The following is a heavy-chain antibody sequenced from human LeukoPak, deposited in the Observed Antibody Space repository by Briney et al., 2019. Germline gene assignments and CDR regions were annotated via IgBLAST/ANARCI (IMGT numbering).Heavy chain of an antibody. J-gene: IGHJ6*03. CDR1: GGTFSSYA. V-gene: IGHV1-69*05. CDR2: IIPIFGTA. D-gene: IGHD6-6*01. CDR3: ARGIAARPLYYYYYMDV. Sequence: GASVTVSCKASGGTFSSYAISWVRQAPGQGLEWMGGIIPIFGTANYAQKFQGRVTITTDESTSTAYMELSSLRSEDTAVYYCARGIAARPLYYYYYMDVWGKGTTVTVSS.